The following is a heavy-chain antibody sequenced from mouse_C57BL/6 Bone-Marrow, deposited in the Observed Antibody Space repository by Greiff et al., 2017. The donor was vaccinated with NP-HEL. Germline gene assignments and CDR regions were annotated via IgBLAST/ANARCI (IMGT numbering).Heavy chain of an antibody. V-gene: IGHV1-15*01. CDR3: TVKTAQATPY. CDR2: IDPETGGT. CDR1: GYTFTDYE. D-gene: IGHD3-2*02. J-gene: IGHJ2*01. Sequence: QVQLQQSGAELVRPGASVTLSCKASGYTFTDYEMHWVKQTPVHGLEWIGAIDPETGGTAYNQKFKGKAILTADKSSSTAYMELRSLTSEDSAVYYCTVKTAQATPYWGQGTTLTVSS.